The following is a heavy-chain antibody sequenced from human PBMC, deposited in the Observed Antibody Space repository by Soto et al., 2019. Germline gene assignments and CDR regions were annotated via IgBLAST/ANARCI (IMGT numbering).Heavy chain of an antibody. CDR2: INPSGGST. J-gene: IGHJ3*02. CDR1: GYTFTSYY. Sequence: ASVKVSCKASGYTFTSYYMHWVRQAPGQGLEWMGIINPSGGSTSYAQKFQGRVTMTRDTSTSTVYMELSSLRSEDTAAYYCARDDSSGYYHSDYDAFDIWGQGTMVTVSS. V-gene: IGHV1-46*01. D-gene: IGHD3-22*01. CDR3: ARDDSSGYYHSDYDAFDI.